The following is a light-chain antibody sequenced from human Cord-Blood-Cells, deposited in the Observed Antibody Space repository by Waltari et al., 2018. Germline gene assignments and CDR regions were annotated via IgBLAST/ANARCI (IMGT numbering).Light chain of an antibody. CDR2: SAS. CDR3: QQSYSTP. J-gene: IGKJ2*01. V-gene: IGKV1-39*01. Sequence: DIQMTQSPSSLSASVGDRVTITSRASKSITSYLNWYHQKPGKAPKLLIYSASSLQIGVPSRFSGSGSGTDFTLTISSLQPEDFAAYYCQQSYSTPFGQGTKLEIK. CDR1: KSITSY.